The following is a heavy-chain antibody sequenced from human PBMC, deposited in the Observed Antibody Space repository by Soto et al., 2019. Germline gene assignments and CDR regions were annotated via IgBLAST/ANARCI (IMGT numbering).Heavy chain of an antibody. V-gene: IGHV1-2*04. J-gene: IGHJ1*01. CDR2: INPNSGGT. Sequence: ASVKVSCKASGYTFTGYYMHWVRQAPGQGLEWMGWINPNSGGTNYAQKFQGWVTMTRDTSISTAYMELSRLRSDDTAVYYCARANLPGIVAAATGYFQHWGQGTLVTVSS. D-gene: IGHD6-13*01. CDR1: GYTFTGYY. CDR3: ARANLPGIVAAATGYFQH.